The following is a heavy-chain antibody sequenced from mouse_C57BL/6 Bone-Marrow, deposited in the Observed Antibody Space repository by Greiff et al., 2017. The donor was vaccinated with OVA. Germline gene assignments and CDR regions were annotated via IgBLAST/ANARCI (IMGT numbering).Heavy chain of an antibody. Sequence: VQLQQSGAELVRPGASVKLSCTASGFNIKDDYMHWVKQRPEQGLEWIGWIDPENGDTEYASKFQGKATITADTSSNTAYLQLSSLTSEDTAVYYCTTSGWFYAMDYWGQGTSVTVSS. CDR2: IDPENGDT. V-gene: IGHV14-4*01. D-gene: IGHD2-3*01. CDR3: TTSGWFYAMDY. J-gene: IGHJ4*01. CDR1: GFNIKDDY.